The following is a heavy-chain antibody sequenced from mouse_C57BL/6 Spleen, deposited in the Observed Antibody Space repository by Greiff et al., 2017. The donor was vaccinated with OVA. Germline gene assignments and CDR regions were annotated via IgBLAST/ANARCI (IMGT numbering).Heavy chain of an antibody. V-gene: IGHV1-42*01. CDR2: INPSTGGT. D-gene: IGHD2-5*01. CDR3: ARHYSNYGYAMDY. J-gene: IGHJ4*01. CDR1: GYSFTGYY. Sequence: VQLQQSGPELVKPGASVKISCKASGYSFTGYYMNWVKQSPEKSLEWIGEINPSTGGTTYNQKFKAKATLTVDKSSSTAYMQLKSLTSEDSAVYYCARHYSNYGYAMDYWGQGTSVTVSS.